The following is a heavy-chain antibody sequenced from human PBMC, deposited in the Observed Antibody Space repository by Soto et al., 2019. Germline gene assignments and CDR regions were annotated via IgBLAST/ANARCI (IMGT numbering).Heavy chain of an antibody. V-gene: IGHV4-34*01. CDR2: INHSGST. D-gene: IGHD3-3*01. J-gene: IGHJ1*01. CDR3: ARPTGVYDFWSGYHQYFQH. CDR1: CGSFSGYY. Sequence: PSETLSLTCAVYCGSFSGYYWSWIRQPPGKGLEWIGEINHSGSTNYNPSLKSRVTISVDTPKNQFSLKLSSVTAAVTAVYYCARPTGVYDFWSGYHQYFQHWGQGTLVTVSS.